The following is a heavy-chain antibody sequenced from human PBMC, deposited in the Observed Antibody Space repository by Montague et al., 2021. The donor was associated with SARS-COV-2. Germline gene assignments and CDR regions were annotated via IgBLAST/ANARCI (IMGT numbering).Heavy chain of an antibody. CDR1: GYSISSGYY. CDR2: IYHSGFT. V-gene: IGHV4-38-2*02. D-gene: IGHD2-21*01. Sequence: SETLSLTCSVSGYSISSGYYWGWIRQPPGKGLEWIGDIYHSGFTHYNPSLKSRLTMSLDTSKNQFSLRLSSVTAADTAIYYCARVYCGGDCYYFYIRFNPWGQGALVTVSS. CDR3: ARVYCGGDCYYFYIRFNP. J-gene: IGHJ5*02.